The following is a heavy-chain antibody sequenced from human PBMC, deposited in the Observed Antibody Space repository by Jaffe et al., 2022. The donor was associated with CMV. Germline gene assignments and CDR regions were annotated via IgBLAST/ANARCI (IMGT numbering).Heavy chain of an antibody. Sequence: QVQLRESGPGLVKPSGTLSLTCAVSGASITTSNWWSWVRQPPGRGLEWIGEIFHRGNINYNPSLRGRVTITVDKFKNQFSLNLISVTAADTAVYYCAAKQMTNSGWYVGFSWGQGTLVTVSS. V-gene: IGHV4-4*02. D-gene: IGHD6-19*01. CDR2: IFHRGNI. CDR1: GASITTSNW. J-gene: IGHJ4*02. CDR3: AAKQMTNSGWYVGFS.